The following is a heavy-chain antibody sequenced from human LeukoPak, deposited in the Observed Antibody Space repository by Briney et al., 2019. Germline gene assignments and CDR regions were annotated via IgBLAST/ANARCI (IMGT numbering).Heavy chain of an antibody. Sequence: GRSLRLSCAASGFTFDDYAMHWVRQAPGKGLEWVSGISWNSGSIGYADSVKGRFTISRDNAKNSLYLQMSSLRAEDTALYYCAKDRGEVHYYGMDVWGQGTTVTVSS. CDR3: AKDRGEVHYYGMDV. J-gene: IGHJ6*02. CDR2: ISWNSGSI. CDR1: GFTFDDYA. V-gene: IGHV3-9*01. D-gene: IGHD3-10*01.